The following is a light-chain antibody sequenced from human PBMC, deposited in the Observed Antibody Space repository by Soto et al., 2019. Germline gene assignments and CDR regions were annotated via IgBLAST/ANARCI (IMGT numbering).Light chain of an antibody. V-gene: IGKV3-20*01. J-gene: IGKJ1*01. Sequence: EIVLTQSPGTLSLSPGERATLSCRASQSVSNNYLAWYQQKPGQAPRLLIYGASTRATGIPARFSGSGSGTDFTLTISRLEPEDFAVYYCQQYGHSPRTFGQGTKVDIK. CDR1: QSVSNNY. CDR2: GAS. CDR3: QQYGHSPRT.